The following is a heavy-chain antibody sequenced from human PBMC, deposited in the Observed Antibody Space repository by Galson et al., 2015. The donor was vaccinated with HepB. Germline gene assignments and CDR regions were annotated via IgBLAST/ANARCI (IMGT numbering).Heavy chain of an antibody. V-gene: IGHV3-7*03. CDR3: ARDLANSGGYYIGYDL. J-gene: IGHJ5*02. CDR2: IKEDAGEK. CDR1: GFTSSSPW. D-gene: IGHD3-22*01. Sequence: SLRLTPSASGFTSSSPWMSLLRQAPGKGLEWVAKIKEDAGEKYYVDSVKGRFTISRDNAKNSLYLQMSTLRAEDTAVYYCARDLANSGGYYIGYDLWGQGSLVTVSS.